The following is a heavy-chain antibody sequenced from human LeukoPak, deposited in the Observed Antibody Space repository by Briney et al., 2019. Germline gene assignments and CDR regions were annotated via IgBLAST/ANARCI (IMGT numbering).Heavy chain of an antibody. D-gene: IGHD5-18*01. CDR2: ISAYNGNT. CDR1: GYTFTSYG. V-gene: IGHV1-18*01. J-gene: IGHJ5*02. Sequence: GASVTVSCKASGYTFTSYGISWVRQAPGQGLEWMGWISAYNGNTNYAQKLQGRVTMTTDTSTSTAYMELRSLRSDDTAVYYCARVDTAMNYNWFDPWGQGTLVTVSS. CDR3: ARVDTAMNYNWFDP.